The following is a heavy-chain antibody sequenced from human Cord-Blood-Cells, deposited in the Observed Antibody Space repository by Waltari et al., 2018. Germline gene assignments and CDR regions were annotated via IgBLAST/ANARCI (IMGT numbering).Heavy chain of an antibody. D-gene: IGHD6-13*01. V-gene: IGHV4-34*01. CDR3: ATAFPGIAAAGTEYFQH. CDR1: GGSFSGSY. J-gene: IGHJ1*01. CDR2: INHSGST. Sequence: QVQLQQWGAGLLKPSETLSLTCAVYGGSFSGSYWSWIRQPPGKGLEWIGEINHSGSTNYNPSLKSRVTISVDTSKNQFSLKLSSVTAADTAVYYCATAFPGIAAAGTEYFQHWGQGTLVTVSS.